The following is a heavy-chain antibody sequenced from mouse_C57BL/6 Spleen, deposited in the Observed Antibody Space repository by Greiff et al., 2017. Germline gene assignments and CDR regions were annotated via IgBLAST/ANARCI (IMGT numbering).Heavy chain of an antibody. D-gene: IGHD3-2*02. CDR3: ARGLRLRDYYAMDY. J-gene: IGHJ4*01. V-gene: IGHV1-50*01. Sequence: VQLQQSGAELVKPGASVKLSCKASGYTFTSYWMQWVKQRPGQGLEWIGEIDPSDSYTNYNQKFKGKATLTVDTSSSTAYMQLSSLTSEDSAFYYCARGLRLRDYYAMDYWGQGTSVTVSS. CDR1: GYTFTSYW. CDR2: IDPSDSYT.